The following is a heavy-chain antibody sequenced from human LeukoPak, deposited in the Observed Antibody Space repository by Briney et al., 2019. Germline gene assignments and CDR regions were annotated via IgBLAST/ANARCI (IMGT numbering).Heavy chain of an antibody. V-gene: IGHV4-34*01. CDR1: GGSFSGYY. Sequence: PSETLSLTCAVYGGSFSGYYWSWIRQPPGKGLEWIGEINHSGSTNYNPSLKSRVTISVDTSKNQFSLKLSSVTAADTAVYYCARTIYGSGLNWFDPWGQGTLVTVSS. CDR3: ARTIYGSGLNWFDP. D-gene: IGHD6-19*01. J-gene: IGHJ5*02. CDR2: INHSGST.